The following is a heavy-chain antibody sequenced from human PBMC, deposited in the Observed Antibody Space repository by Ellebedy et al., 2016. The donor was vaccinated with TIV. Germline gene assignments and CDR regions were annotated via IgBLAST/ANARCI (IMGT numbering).Heavy chain of an antibody. CDR1: GGTFSSHA. D-gene: IGHD1-14*01. Sequence: AASVKVSCKASGGTFSSHAISWVRQAPGQGLEWMGGIIPIFGTANYAQKFQGRVTITADESTSTAYMELSSLRSEDTAVYYCARGDSRNTARGMEDVWGQGTTVTVSS. CDR3: ARGDSRNTARGMEDV. V-gene: IGHV1-69*13. J-gene: IGHJ6*02. CDR2: IIPIFGTA.